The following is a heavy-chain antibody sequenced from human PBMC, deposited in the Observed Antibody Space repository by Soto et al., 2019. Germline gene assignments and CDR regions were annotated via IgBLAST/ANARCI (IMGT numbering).Heavy chain of an antibody. D-gene: IGHD2-8*01. J-gene: IGHJ4*02. V-gene: IGHV3-30*18. CDR2: ISYDGSNK. CDR3: AKSDLVLKG. CDR1: GFTFSSYG. Sequence: QVQLVESGGGVVQPGRSLRLSCAASGFTFSSYGMHWVRQAPGKGLEWVAVISYDGSNKHYADSVKGRFTISRDNSKNTLYLQMNSLRAEDTAVYYCAKSDLVLKGWGQGTLVTVSS.